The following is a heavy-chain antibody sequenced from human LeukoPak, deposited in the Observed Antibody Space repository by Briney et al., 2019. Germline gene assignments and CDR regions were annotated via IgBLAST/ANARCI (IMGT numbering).Heavy chain of an antibody. J-gene: IGHJ3*01. CDR3: AKYQYSWNPLADAFDV. V-gene: IGHV3-30*18. Sequence: PGGSLSLSCAASGFTFSSYGMHWVRQAPGKGLEWVGVISYDGSNKYYAYSVNGRFTISRDNSKNTLYLQMTSLRAEDTAVYYCAKYQYSWNPLADAFDVWGQGTMVTVSS. CDR1: GFTFSSYG. D-gene: IGHD1-20*01. CDR2: ISYDGSNK.